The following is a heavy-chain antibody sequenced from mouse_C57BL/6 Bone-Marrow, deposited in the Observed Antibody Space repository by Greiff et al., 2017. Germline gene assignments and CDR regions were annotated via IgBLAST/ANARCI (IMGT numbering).Heavy chain of an antibody. CDR3: AREGLRRAMDY. D-gene: IGHD2-4*01. V-gene: IGHV1-82*01. J-gene: IGHJ4*01. CDR1: GYAFSSSW. CDR2: IYPGDGGT. Sequence: VQLVESGPELVKPGASVKISCKASGYAFSSSWMNWVKQRPGQGLEWIGRIYPGDGGTNYNGKFKGKATLTADTSSSTAYMQLSSLASEDSAVYFCAREGLRRAMDYWGQGTSVTVSA.